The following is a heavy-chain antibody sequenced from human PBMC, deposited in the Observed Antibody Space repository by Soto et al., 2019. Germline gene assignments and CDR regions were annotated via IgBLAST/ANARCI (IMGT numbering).Heavy chain of an antibody. Sequence: SSETLSLTCTVSGGSISSYYWSWIRQPPGKGLEWIGYIYYSGSTNYNPSLKSRVTISVDTSKNRFSLKLSSVTAADTAVYYCARQSDRQLVPLDIWGQGTMVTLSS. CDR3: ARQSDRQLVPLDI. CDR2: IYYSGST. D-gene: IGHD6-6*01. CDR1: GGSISSYY. V-gene: IGHV4-59*08. J-gene: IGHJ3*02.